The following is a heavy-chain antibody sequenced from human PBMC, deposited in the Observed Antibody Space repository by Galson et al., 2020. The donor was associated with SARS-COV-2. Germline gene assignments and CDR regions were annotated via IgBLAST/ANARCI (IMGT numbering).Heavy chain of an antibody. D-gene: IGHD2-2*01. CDR1: GYSFTSYW. Sequence: HGESLKISCTGSGYSFTSYWIAWVRQMPGKGLEWEGIIYPGDSATRYSPSFEGQVTISADRSISTAYVQWSSLKASDTAIYYCARCGGSTSCYWVDYWGQGTLVTVSS. CDR3: ARCGGSTSCYWVDY. V-gene: IGHV5-51*01. J-gene: IGHJ4*02. CDR2: IYPGDSAT.